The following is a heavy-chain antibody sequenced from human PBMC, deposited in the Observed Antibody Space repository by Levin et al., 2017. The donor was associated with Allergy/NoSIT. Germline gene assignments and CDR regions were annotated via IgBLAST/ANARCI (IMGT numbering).Heavy chain of an antibody. CDR1: GFTFNDYA. J-gene: IGHJ6*02. CDR2: INWNSGTI. V-gene: IGHV3-9*01. Sequence: GGSLRLSCVGSGFTFNDYAMHWVRQPPGKGLEWVSIINWNSGTIAYADSVKGRFTVSRDNAKNSLFLEMNSLRTEDTALYYWVRDVYLGQWPPQYTMDVWGQGTAVTVS. D-gene: IGHD6-19*01. CDR3: VRDVYLGQWPPQYTMDV.